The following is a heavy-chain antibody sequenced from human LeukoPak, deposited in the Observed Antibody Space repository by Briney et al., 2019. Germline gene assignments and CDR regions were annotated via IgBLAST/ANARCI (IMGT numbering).Heavy chain of an antibody. CDR1: GYSISSGYY. V-gene: IGHV4-38-2*02. CDR3: ARECSSTTSYTRSSDP. D-gene: IGHD2-2*02. Sequence: SETLSLTCIVSGYSISSGYYWGWIRQPPGKGLEWIGNLYHSGSTYYNPSLRSRATISGDTSKNQFSLSLSSVTAADTAVYYCARECSSTTSYTRSSDPWGQGTLVTVSS. J-gene: IGHJ5*02. CDR2: LYHSGST.